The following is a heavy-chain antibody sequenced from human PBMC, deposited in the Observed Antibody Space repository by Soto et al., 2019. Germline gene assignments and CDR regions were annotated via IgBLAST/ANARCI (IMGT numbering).Heavy chain of an antibody. CDR3: SRRTYYDSSGYYPYYYGMDV. D-gene: IGHD3-22*01. CDR1: GYSFTSYW. CDR2: IYPGDSDT. V-gene: IGHV5-51*01. Sequence: GESLKISCKGSGYSFTSYWIGWVRQMPGKGLEWKGIIYPGDSDTRYSPSFQGQVTISADKSISTAYLQWSSLKASDTAMYYCSRRTYYDSSGYYPYYYGMDVWGQGTTVTVSS. J-gene: IGHJ6*02.